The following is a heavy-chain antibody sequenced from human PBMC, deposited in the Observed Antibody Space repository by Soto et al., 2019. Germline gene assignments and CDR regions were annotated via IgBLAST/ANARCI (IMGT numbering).Heavy chain of an antibody. CDR2: IYYSGST. J-gene: IGHJ6*02. Sequence: PSETLSLTCTVSGGSISSYYWSWIRQPPGKGLEWIGYIYYSGSTNYNPSLKSRVTISEDTSKNQFSLKLSSVTAADTAVYYCARGRGYSYGTPPYYYYGMDVWGQGTTVTVSS. CDR3: ARGRGYSYGTPPYYYYGMDV. D-gene: IGHD5-18*01. CDR1: GGSISSYY. V-gene: IGHV4-59*01.